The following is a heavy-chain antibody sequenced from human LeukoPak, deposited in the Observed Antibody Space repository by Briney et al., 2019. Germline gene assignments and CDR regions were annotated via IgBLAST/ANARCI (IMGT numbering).Heavy chain of an antibody. D-gene: IGHD3-10*01. CDR3: TRDYSGVY. V-gene: IGHV1-18*01. CDR2: ITVYNDDT. CDR1: GYTFSDYG. J-gene: IGHJ4*02. Sequence: ASVKVSCKASGYTFSDYGINWVRQAPGQGLEWMGWITVYNDDTNYGQKFQGRVTMTTDTSTSTAYMELRRLRSDDTAVYYCTRDYSGVYWGQGTLVTVSS.